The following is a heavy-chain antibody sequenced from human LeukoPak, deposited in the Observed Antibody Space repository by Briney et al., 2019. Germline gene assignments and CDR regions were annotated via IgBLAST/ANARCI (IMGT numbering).Heavy chain of an antibody. D-gene: IGHD6-19*01. V-gene: IGHV3-23*01. CDR3: AAPRSGSGFILDY. J-gene: IGHJ4*02. CDR1: GFTFSSYV. Sequence: GGSLRLSCSASGFTFSSYVMNWVRQAPGKGLEWVSAISGSGGTTYYADSVKGRFTISRDNSKNTLYLQMNSLRAEDTAVYYCAAPRSGSGFILDYWGQGTLVTVSS. CDR2: ISGSGGTT.